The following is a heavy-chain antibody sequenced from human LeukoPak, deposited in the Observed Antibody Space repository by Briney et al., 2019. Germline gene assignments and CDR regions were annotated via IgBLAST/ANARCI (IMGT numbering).Heavy chain of an antibody. CDR3: ARHALPGTYCGGHCPYFFEY. J-gene: IGHJ4*02. CDR1: GGSISSSTYY. D-gene: IGHD2-21*02. CDR2: IYYSGSSGIT. V-gene: IGHV4-39*01. Sequence: SETLSLTCTVSGGSISSSTYYWGWIRQSPGKGEEWIGSIYYSGSSGITYYNPSLKSRVTISVDTTKNQFSLKLSSVTAADTAVYYCARHALPGTYCGGHCPYFFEYWGEGTLVTVS.